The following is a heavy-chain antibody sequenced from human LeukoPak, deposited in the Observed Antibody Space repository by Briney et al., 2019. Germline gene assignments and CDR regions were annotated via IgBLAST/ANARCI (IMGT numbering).Heavy chain of an antibody. V-gene: IGHV1-2*02. CDR3: ARGDDFWSGYYYYYYMDV. D-gene: IGHD3-3*01. Sequence: GASVKVSCKASGYTFTGHYMHWVRQAPGQGLEWVGWINPNSGGTNYAQKFQGRVTMTRDTSTSTVYMELSSLRSEDTAVYYCARGDDFWSGYYYYYYMDVWGKGTTVTVSS. CDR1: GYTFTGHY. J-gene: IGHJ6*03. CDR2: INPNSGGT.